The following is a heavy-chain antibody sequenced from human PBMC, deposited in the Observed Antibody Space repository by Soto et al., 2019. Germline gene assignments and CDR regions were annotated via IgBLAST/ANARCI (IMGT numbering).Heavy chain of an antibody. D-gene: IGHD3-22*01. CDR3: ASDSLAEGDHPTYYSDMGV. V-gene: IGHV1-69*02. J-gene: IGHJ6*03. CDR1: EGTFTNYS. CDR2: IIPILGIS. Sequence: QVQLVQSGAEVKKPGSSVKVSCKASEGTFTNYSITWVRQAPGQGLEWVGRIIPILGISNYAQRFQGRVTINADKYKTTAYMELSSLRSADTAVYYCASDSLAEGDHPTYYSDMGVWCKGTTVTVSS.